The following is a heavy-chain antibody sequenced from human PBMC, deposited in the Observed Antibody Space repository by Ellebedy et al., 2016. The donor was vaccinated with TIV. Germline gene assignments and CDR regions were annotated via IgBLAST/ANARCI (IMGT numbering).Heavy chain of an antibody. V-gene: IGHV3-30-3*01. CDR2: ISYDGSNK. CDR1: GFTFSSDD. J-gene: IGHJ4*02. Sequence: GGSLRLSCAASGFTFSSDDMHWVRQAPGKGLEWVAVISYDGSNKYYADSVKGRFTISRDNSKNTLYLQMNSLRGEDTAVYYCARGGFGSWFDYWGQGTLVTVSS. D-gene: IGHD6-13*01. CDR3: ARGGFGSWFDY.